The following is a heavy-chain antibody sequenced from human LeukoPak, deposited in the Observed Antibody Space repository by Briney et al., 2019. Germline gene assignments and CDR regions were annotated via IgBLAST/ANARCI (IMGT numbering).Heavy chain of an antibody. V-gene: IGHV1-46*01. CDR3: AGSSHQRNWFDP. Sequence: ASVKVSCKASGYTFTSDYMNWVRQAPGQGLEWMGIVHSSGGVIKYAQEFQDRLTVTRDTSTGTIYMELSSLRSEDTAVYYCAGSSHQRNWFDPWGQGTLVIVAS. D-gene: IGHD1-26*01. J-gene: IGHJ5*02. CDR1: GYTFTSDY. CDR2: VHSSGGVI.